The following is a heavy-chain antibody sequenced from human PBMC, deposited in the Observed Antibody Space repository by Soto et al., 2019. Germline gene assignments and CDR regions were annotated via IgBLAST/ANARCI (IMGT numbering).Heavy chain of an antibody. CDR2: IIPILGIA. D-gene: IGHD3-22*01. CDR3: ARGLHYDSISLDDY. V-gene: IGHV1-69*02. J-gene: IGHJ4*02. CDR1: GGTFSSYT. Sequence: QVQLVHSGAAVKKPGSSVKVSCKASGGTFSSYTISWVRQAPGQGLEWMGRIIPILGIANYAQKFQGRVTITADKSTSTAYMELSSLRSADTAVYYCARGLHYDSISLDDYWGQGTLVTVSS.